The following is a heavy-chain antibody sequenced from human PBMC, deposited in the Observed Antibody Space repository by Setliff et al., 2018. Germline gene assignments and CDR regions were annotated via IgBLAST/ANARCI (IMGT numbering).Heavy chain of an antibody. D-gene: IGHD5-18*01. CDR1: GYNVADYW. CDR3: ARLDAVIPNRGYDALDI. Sequence: PGESLKISCKGSGYNVADYWIAWVRQMPGKGLEWMGMTYVGDSRTKYNPSFQGQVTFSADKSLNTAYLHWSSLKASDTAMYFCARLDAVIPNRGYDALDIWGQGTMVTVSS. V-gene: IGHV5-51*01. CDR2: TYVGDSRT. J-gene: IGHJ3*02.